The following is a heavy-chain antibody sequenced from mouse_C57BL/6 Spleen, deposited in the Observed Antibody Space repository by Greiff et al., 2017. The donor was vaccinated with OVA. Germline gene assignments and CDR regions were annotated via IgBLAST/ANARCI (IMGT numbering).Heavy chain of an antibody. D-gene: IGHD2-4*01. V-gene: IGHV1-81*01. CDR1: GYTFTSYG. Sequence: QVQLQQSGAELARPGASVKLSCKASGYTFTSYGISWVKQRPGQGLEWIGEIYPRSGNTYYNEKFKGKATLTADKSSSTAYMELRSLTSEDSAVYFCARSTRITPYYCDYWGQGTTLTVSS. J-gene: IGHJ2*01. CDR2: IYPRSGNT. CDR3: ARSTRITPYYCDY.